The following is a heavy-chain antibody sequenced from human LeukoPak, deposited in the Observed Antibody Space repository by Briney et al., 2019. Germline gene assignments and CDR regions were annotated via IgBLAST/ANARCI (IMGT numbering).Heavy chain of an antibody. CDR3: ARPSSGYQFDP. CDR2: IYHSGST. D-gene: IGHD3-22*01. V-gene: IGHV4-39*01. CDR1: GGSIRSSSYY. J-gene: IGHJ5*02. Sequence: SASLSLTCTVSGGSIRSSSYYWGWIRQPPGKGLEWIGSIYHSGSTYHNPSLKSRVTISVDTSKNQFSLKLSSVTAADTAVYYCARPSSGYQFDPWGQGTLVTVSS.